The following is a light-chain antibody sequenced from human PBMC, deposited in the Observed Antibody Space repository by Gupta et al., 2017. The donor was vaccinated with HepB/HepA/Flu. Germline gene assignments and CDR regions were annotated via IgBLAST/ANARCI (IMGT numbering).Light chain of an antibody. CDR1: QSVSSY. CDR2: DAS. CDR3: QQRSNGPPTYT. Sequence: IVLPLSPATLSLSPGERATLSCRASQSVSSYLAWYQQKPGQAPRLLIYDASNRATGIPARFSGSGAGTDFTLTISSREPEDFAVYYCQQRSNGPPTYTFGQGTKLEIK. J-gene: IGKJ2*01. V-gene: IGKV3-11*01.